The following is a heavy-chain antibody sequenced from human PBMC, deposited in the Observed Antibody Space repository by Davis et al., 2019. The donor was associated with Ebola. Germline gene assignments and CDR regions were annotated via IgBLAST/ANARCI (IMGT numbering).Heavy chain of an antibody. J-gene: IGHJ6*02. D-gene: IGHD4-17*01. CDR2: IYYSGST. CDR1: GGSISSYY. V-gene: IGHV4-59*12. CDR3: ARDRVGTVTTSYGMDV. Sequence: GSLRLSCTVSGGSISSYYWSWIRQPPGKGLEWIGYIYYSGSTNYNPSLKSRVTISVDTSKNQFSLKLSSVTAADTAVYYCARDRVGTVTTSYGMDVWGQGTTVTVSS.